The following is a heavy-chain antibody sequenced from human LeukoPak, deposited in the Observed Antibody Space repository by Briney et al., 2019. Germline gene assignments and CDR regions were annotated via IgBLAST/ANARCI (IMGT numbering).Heavy chain of an antibody. Sequence: ASVKVSCKASGYTFTSYSISWVRQAPGQGLEWMGWISAYNGNTNYAQKLQGRVTMTTDTSTSTAYMELRGLRSDDTAVYYCARGETRGVIKYYYYYYMDVWGKGTTVTVSS. J-gene: IGHJ6*03. V-gene: IGHV1-18*01. D-gene: IGHD3-10*01. CDR1: GYTFTSYS. CDR3: ARGETRGVIKYYYYYYMDV. CDR2: ISAYNGNT.